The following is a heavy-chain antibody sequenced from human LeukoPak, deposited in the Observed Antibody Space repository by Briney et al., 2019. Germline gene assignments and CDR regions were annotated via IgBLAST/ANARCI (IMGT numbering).Heavy chain of an antibody. CDR3: AGVEMATMRESGFDY. Sequence: SETLSLTCTVSGGSISSYYWSWIRQPPGKGLEWIGYIYYSGSTNYNPSLKSRVTISVDTSKNQFSLKLSSVTAADTAVYYCAGVEMATMRESGFDYWGQGTLVTVSS. V-gene: IGHV4-59*01. D-gene: IGHD5-24*01. CDR1: GGSISSYY. J-gene: IGHJ4*02. CDR2: IYYSGST.